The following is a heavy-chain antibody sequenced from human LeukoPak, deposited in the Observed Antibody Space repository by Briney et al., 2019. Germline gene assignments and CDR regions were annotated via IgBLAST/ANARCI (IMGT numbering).Heavy chain of an antibody. V-gene: IGHV4-39*07. CDR2: IYYSGST. D-gene: IGHD2-2*02. Sequence: TSETLSLTCTVSGGSISSSGYYWGWIRQPPGKGLEWIGSIYYSGSTYYNPSLKSRVTISVDTSKNQFSLKLSSVTAADTAVYYCARDLYVVVPAAILGAFDIWGQGTMVTVSS. J-gene: IGHJ3*02. CDR3: ARDLYVVVPAAILGAFDI. CDR1: GGSISSSGYY.